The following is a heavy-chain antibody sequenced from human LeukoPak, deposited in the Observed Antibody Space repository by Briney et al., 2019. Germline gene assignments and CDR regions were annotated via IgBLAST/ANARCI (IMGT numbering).Heavy chain of an antibody. CDR3: AKRSCSGGSCNFDY. D-gene: IGHD2-15*01. Sequence: GGTLRLSCAGSGLTFSRYAMSWVRQAKGKGLEWVSAIGDSGGATNYADSVKGRFTISRDNSKNTLYLQMNSLRAEDTAVYYCAKRSCSGGSCNFDYWGQGTLVTVSS. V-gene: IGHV3-23*01. J-gene: IGHJ4*02. CDR1: GLTFSRYA. CDR2: IGDSGGAT.